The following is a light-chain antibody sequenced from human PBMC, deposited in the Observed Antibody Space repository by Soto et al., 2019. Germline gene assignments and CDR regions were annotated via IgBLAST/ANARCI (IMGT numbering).Light chain of an antibody. Sequence: EIVLTQSPATLSLSPGERATLSCRASQSLSSYLAWYQQKRGQAPRLLIYDASKRATGIPARFSGSGSGTDFSLSLSSLAPEDFAVYYCQKRSDWPLTFVGGTKVETK. CDR2: DAS. CDR1: QSLSSY. CDR3: QKRSDWPLT. V-gene: IGKV3-11*01. J-gene: IGKJ4*01.